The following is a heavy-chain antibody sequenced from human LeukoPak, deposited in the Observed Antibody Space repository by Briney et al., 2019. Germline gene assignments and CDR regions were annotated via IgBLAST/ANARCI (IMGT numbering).Heavy chain of an antibody. CDR1: GFTFSDYY. CDR3: ASPDVHCSSTSCYTGYYYYMDA. Sequence: GGSLRLSCAASGFTFSDYYMSWIRQAPGKGLEWVSYISSSGSTIYYADSVKGRFTISRDNAKNSLYLQMNSLRAEDTAVYYCASPDVHCSSTSCYTGYYYYMDAWGKGTTVTVSS. J-gene: IGHJ6*03. D-gene: IGHD2-2*02. CDR2: ISSSGSTI. V-gene: IGHV3-11*04.